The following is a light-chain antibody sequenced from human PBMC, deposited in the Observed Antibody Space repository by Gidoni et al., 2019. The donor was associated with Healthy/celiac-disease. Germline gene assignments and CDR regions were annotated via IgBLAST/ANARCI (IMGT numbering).Light chain of an antibody. Sequence: EIVMTQSPATLSVSPGERATLSCRASKSVSSNLAWYQQKPGQAPRLLIYGSSTRATGIPARFSGSVSGTEFTLTISSLQSEDFAVYYCQQYNNWPPKVTFGQGTRLEIK. CDR3: QQYNNWPPKVT. CDR2: GSS. CDR1: KSVSSN. J-gene: IGKJ5*01. V-gene: IGKV3-15*01.